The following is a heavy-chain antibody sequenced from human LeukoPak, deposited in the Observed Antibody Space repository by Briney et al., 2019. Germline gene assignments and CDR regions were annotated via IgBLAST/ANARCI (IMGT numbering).Heavy chain of an antibody. CDR1: GFTFSSYA. J-gene: IGHJ4*02. D-gene: IGHD1-26*01. V-gene: IGHV3-64*01. CDR2: ISSNGGST. CDR3: ARPSLLYSGSYYY. Sequence: GRSLRLSCAASGFTFSSYAMHWVRQAPGKGLEYVSAISSNGGSTYYANSVKGRFTISRDNSKNTLYLQMGSLRAEDMAVYYCARPSLLYSGSYYYWGQGTLVTVSS.